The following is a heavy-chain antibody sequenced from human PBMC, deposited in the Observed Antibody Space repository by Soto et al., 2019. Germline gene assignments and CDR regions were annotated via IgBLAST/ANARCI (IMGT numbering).Heavy chain of an antibody. J-gene: IGHJ4*02. D-gene: IGHD3-16*01. CDR2: ISASGGST. V-gene: IGHV3-23*01. CDR3: AKDHWGSY. Sequence: SLRLSCAASGITFSTYAMSWVRQAPGKGLEWVSAISASGGSTYYADSVKGRFTISRDNSRNTLYLQINSLRAEDTALYYCAKDHWGSYSGQGTLVTVSS. CDR1: GITFSTYA.